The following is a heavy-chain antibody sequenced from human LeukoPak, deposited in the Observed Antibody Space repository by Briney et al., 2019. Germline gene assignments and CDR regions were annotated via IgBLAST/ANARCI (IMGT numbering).Heavy chain of an antibody. Sequence: PGGSLTLSCAPSGFTFSNYEMRWVRQPPGNGLEWVSFISTSGCLIYYANSVKGPFTISRDHAKNSLYLQMNGLRAEDTAINYCARVSGRGWHFDYWGQGNLVSVSS. CDR1: GFTFSNYE. J-gene: IGHJ4*02. CDR3: ARVSGRGWHFDY. V-gene: IGHV3-48*03. CDR2: ISTSGCLI. D-gene: IGHD1-26*01.